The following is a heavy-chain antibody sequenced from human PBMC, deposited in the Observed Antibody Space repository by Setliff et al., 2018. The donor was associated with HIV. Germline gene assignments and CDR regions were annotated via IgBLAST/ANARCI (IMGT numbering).Heavy chain of an antibody. CDR2: IIPIFGTA. CDR3: ARPKEYYYGSGRPSYGMDA. J-gene: IGHJ6*02. Sequence: SVKVSCKASGGTFSSCAISWVRQAPGQGLEWMGGIIPIFGTANYAQKFQGRVTITADESTSTASMELSSLRSEGTAVYYCARPKEYYYGSGRPSYGMDAWGQGTTVTVSS. D-gene: IGHD3-10*01. V-gene: IGHV1-69*13. CDR1: GGTFSSCA.